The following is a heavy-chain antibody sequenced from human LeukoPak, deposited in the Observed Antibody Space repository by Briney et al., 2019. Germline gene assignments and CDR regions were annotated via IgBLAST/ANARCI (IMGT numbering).Heavy chain of an antibody. Sequence: GGSLRLSCAASGFTVSSNYMSWVRQAPGKGLEWVSVIYSGGSTYYADSVKSRFTISRDNSKNTLYLQMNSLRAEDTAVYYCARDRHDAFDIWGQGTMVTVSS. CDR1: GFTVSSNY. V-gene: IGHV3-53*01. CDR2: IYSGGST. J-gene: IGHJ3*02. CDR3: ARDRHDAFDI.